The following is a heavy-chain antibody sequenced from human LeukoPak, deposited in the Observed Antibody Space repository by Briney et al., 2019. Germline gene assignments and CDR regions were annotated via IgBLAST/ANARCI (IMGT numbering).Heavy chain of an antibody. D-gene: IGHD3-3*01. J-gene: IGHJ4*02. V-gene: IGHV1-69*04. CDR2: IIPILGIA. CDR1: GGTFSSYA. CDR3: ARNSITIFGVVIMFLDY. Sequence: GASVKVSCKASGGTFSSYAISWVRQAPGQGLEWMGRIIPILGIANYAQKFQGRVTITADTSTSTAYMELRSLRSDDTAVYYCARNSITIFGVVIMFLDYWGQGTLVTVSS.